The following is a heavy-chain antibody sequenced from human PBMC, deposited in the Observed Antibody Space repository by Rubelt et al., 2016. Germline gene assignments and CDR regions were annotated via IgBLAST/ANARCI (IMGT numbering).Heavy chain of an antibody. CDR1: GFTFSSYW. D-gene: IGHD1-7*01. CDR2: IKEDGNDK. V-gene: IGHV3-7*01. J-gene: IGHJ4*02. CDR3: VRGRTGATGDLEY. Sequence: VQLVESGGGVVQPGRSLRLSCGASGFTFSSYWMIWVRQAPGRGLEWVANIKEDGNDKYYVDSVKGRFTISRDNAKNSLYLQMNSLRADEAAEYDGVRGRTGATGDLEYWGLGTPVTVSS.